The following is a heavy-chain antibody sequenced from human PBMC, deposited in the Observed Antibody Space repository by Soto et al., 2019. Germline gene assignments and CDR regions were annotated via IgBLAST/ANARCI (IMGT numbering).Heavy chain of an antibody. CDR2: IRSKANSYAT. J-gene: IGHJ3*02. CDR1: GFTFSSYA. D-gene: IGHD2-2*01. V-gene: IGHV3-73*01. CDR3: TRPDDRTMDPQEAFDI. Sequence: GGSLRLSCAASGFTFSSYAMSWVRQASGKGLEWVGRIRSKANSYATAYAASVKGRFTISRDDSKNTAYLQMNSLKTEDTAVYYCTRPDDRTMDPQEAFDIWGQGTMVTVSS.